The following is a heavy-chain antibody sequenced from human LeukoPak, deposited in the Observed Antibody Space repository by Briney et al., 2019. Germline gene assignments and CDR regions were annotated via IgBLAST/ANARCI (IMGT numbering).Heavy chain of an antibody. CDR2: IYSGGST. D-gene: IGHD4-17*01. V-gene: IGHV3-66*01. CDR3: AGDSSPYGDYEFDY. J-gene: IGHJ4*02. CDR1: GFTVSSNY. Sequence: GGSLSLSCAASGFTVSSNYMSWVRQAPGKGLEWVSVIYSGGSTYYADSVKGRFTISRDNSKNTLYLQMNSLRAEDTAVYYRAGDSSPYGDYEFDYWGQGTLVTVSS.